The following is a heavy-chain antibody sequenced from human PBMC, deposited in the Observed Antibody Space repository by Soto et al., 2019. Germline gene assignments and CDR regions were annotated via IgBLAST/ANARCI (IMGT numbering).Heavy chain of an antibody. Sequence: QVPLVQSGAEVKKPGSSVTVSCKASGGTFSSYAIHWVRQAPGQGLEWMGGIIPMYGPAKYAQRFQGRVMITADESTTTVYMELPRLTSQDTAVYYCARVTSMVRGVIDNGFDPWGHGTLVTVSS. CDR1: GGTFSSYA. D-gene: IGHD3-10*01. CDR2: IIPMYGPA. CDR3: ARVTSMVRGVIDNGFDP. V-gene: IGHV1-69*01. J-gene: IGHJ5*02.